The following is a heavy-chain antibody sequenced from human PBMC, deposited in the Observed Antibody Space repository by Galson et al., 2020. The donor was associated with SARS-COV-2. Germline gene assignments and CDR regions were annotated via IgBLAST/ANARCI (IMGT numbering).Heavy chain of an antibody. J-gene: IGHJ4*02. CDR1: GFAFSDSS. CDR3: ARQGSKEYCDF. D-gene: IGHD3-10*01. CDR2: ISVGDTYT. V-gene: IGHV3-11*03. Sequence: KIGESLKISCVASGFAFSDSSITWIRQAPGKGMEWLSSISVGDTYTTYADSVRCRFTISRDNAKNSLYLQMNSLRVKDTAIYYCARQGSKEYCDFWGEGFLVTVSS.